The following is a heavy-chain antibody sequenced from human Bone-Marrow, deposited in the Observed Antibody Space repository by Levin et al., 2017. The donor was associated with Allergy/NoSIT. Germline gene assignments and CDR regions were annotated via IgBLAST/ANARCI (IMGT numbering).Heavy chain of an antibody. CDR2: TYYRSKWLF. CDR1: GASVSSNTAT. CDR3: ARDGPAISVFDF. D-gene: IGHD1-14*01. Sequence: PSETLSLTCAISGASVSSNTATWNWIRQSPSRGLEWLGRTYYRSKWLFDYAVPVKSRITVTPDTSRNQFSLQLNSVTPEDTAVYYCARDGPAISVFDFWGQGTLVTVSS. V-gene: IGHV6-1*01. J-gene: IGHJ4*02.